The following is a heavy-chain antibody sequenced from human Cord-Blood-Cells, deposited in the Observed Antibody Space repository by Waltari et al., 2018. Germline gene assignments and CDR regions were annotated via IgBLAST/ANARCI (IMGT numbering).Heavy chain of an antibody. CDR3: ARLPFAGTHRTNWYFDL. D-gene: IGHD3-16*01. V-gene: IGHV5-51*01. Sequence: PGKGLEWMGIIYPGDSDTRYSPSFQGQVTISADKSISTAYLQWSSLKASDTAMYYCARLPFAGTHRTNWYFDLWGRGTLDTVSS. J-gene: IGHJ2*01. CDR2: IYPGDSDT.